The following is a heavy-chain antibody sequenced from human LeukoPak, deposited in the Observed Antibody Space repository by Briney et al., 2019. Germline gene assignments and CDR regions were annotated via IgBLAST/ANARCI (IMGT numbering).Heavy chain of an antibody. Sequence: PSETLSLTCTVSGGSISSSSYYWGWIRQPPGKGLEWIGSIYYSGSTYYNPSLKSRVTISVDTSKNQFSLKLSSVTAADTAVCYCARATDAFDIWGQGTMVTASS. CDR3: ARATDAFDI. V-gene: IGHV4-39*07. CDR2: IYYSGST. CDR1: GGSISSSSYY. J-gene: IGHJ3*02.